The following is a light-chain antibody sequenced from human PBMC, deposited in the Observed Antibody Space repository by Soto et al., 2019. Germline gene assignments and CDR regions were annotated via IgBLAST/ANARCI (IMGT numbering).Light chain of an antibody. CDR3: CSYTRTSNHYF. Sequence: QSALTQPPSASGSPGQSVTISCTGTSSDVGGYNYVSWYQHHPGNAPKLVIYEVRYRPSGVSNRFSGSKSGNTASLTISGLQAEDEADYYCCSYTRTSNHYFFGSGTKLTVL. CDR1: SSDVGGYNY. J-gene: IGLJ1*01. CDR2: EVR. V-gene: IGLV2-14*01.